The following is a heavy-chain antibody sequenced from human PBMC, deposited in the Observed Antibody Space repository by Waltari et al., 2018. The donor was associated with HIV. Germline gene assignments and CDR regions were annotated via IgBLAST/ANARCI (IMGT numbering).Heavy chain of an antibody. J-gene: IGHJ6*02. CDR1: GGSISSYY. CDR2: IYTSGTT. V-gene: IGHV4-4*07. D-gene: IGHD1-1*01. CDR3: ARQFTTGTTIYHYYYGMDV. Sequence: QVQLQESGPGLVKPSETLSLTCTVSGGSISSYYWIWIRQPAGKGLEWIGRIYTSGTTTYHPSLRRRVTMSVDTSKNQFSLKLSSVTAADTAVYYCARQFTTGTTIYHYYYGMDVWGQGTTVTVSS.